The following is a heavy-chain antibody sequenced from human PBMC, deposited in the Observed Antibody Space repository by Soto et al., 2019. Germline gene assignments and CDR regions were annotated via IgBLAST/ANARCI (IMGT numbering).Heavy chain of an antibody. CDR1: GGSISSYY. CDR2: IYYSGST. J-gene: IGHJ5*02. CDR3: ARGTEYSSGWYSWFDP. Sequence: SATLSLTCTVSGGSISSYYWSWIRQPPGKGLEWIGYIYYSGSTNYNPSLKSRVTISVDTSKNQFSLKLSSVTAADTAVYYCARGTEYSSGWYSWFDPSGQGTLVTVSS. V-gene: IGHV4-59*01. D-gene: IGHD6-19*01.